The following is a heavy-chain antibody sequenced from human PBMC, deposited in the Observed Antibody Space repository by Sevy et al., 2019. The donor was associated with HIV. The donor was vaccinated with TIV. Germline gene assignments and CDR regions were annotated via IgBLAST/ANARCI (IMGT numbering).Heavy chain of an antibody. CDR2: IYSGDRT. D-gene: IGHD3-22*01. J-gene: IGHJ6*02. V-gene: IGHV3-53*01. CDR3: ARDTVTYYYDSSGYYTSGYGMDV. Sequence: GGSLRLSCAASGFTVSSNYMSWVRQAPGKGLEWVSVIYSGDRTDYADSVKGRFTISRDNSKNTLYLHMNSLRAEDTAVYYCARDTVTYYYDSSGYYTSGYGMDVWGQGTTVTVSS. CDR1: GFTVSSNY.